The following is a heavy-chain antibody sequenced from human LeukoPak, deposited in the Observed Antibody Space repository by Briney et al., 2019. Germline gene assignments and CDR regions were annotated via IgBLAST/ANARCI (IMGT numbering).Heavy chain of an antibody. J-gene: IGHJ4*02. CDR1: GGSISSYY. Sequence: KSSETLSLTCTVSGGSISSYYWSWIRQPPGKGLEWIGYIYYSGSTNYNPSLKSRVTISVDTSKSQFSLKLSSVTAADTAVYYCASLLRRGYCSSTSCYYFDYWGQGTLVTVSS. CDR2: IYYSGST. CDR3: ASLLRRGYCSSTSCYYFDY. D-gene: IGHD2-2*01. V-gene: IGHV4-59*08.